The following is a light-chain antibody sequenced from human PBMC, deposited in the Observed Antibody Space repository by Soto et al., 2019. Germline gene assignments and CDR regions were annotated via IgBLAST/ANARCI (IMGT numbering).Light chain of an antibody. V-gene: IGLV2-14*01. Sequence: QSALTQPASVSGSPGQSITISCTGTSSEVGTYNYVSWYQQHPGKPPKLIIYEVDNRPSGVSNRFSGSKSGNTASLTISGLQAEDEADYHCCSYTSSSALYVFGTGTKLTVL. CDR1: SSEVGTYNY. J-gene: IGLJ1*01. CDR3: CSYTSSSALYV. CDR2: EVD.